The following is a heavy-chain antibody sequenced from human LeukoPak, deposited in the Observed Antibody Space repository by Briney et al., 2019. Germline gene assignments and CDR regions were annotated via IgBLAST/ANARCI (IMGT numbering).Heavy chain of an antibody. CDR3: AHTYYFDSRGYYYGDF. V-gene: IGHV2-5*02. CDR2: LYWDDDK. CDR1: GFSLSTSGVG. J-gene: IGHJ4*02. D-gene: IGHD3-22*01. Sequence: SGPTLVNPTQTLTLTCTFSGFSLSTSGVGVGWIRQPPGKALEWLALLYWDDDKRYSPSLKSRLTITKDTSKNQVVLTMTNTDPVDTATYYCAHTYYFDSRGYYYGDFWGQGTLVTVSS.